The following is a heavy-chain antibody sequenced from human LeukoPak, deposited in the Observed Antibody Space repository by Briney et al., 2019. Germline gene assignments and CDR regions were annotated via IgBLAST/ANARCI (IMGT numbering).Heavy chain of an antibody. J-gene: IGHJ6*02. CDR3: AREPRYSYYYYGMDV. CDR2: INTDGSGT. CDR1: GFTFSSYW. Sequence: PGGSLRLSCAASGFTFSSYWMHWVRQAPGKGLVWVSHINTDGSGTNSADSVKGRFTISRDNAKNTLYLQMHSLRAEDTAVYYCAREPRYSYYYYGMDVWGQGTTVTVSS. V-gene: IGHV3-74*01.